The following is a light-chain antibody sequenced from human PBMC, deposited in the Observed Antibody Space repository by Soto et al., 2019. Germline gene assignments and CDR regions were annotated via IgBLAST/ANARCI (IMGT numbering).Light chain of an antibody. CDR2: GAS. J-gene: IGKJ1*01. CDR3: QQYGSSPT. Sequence: EIVLTQSPGTLSLSPGERATLSCRASQSVSSTYLARYQQKPGQAPRLLIYGASSRATGIPDRFSGSGSGTDFTLTISRLEPEDFAVYYCQQYGSSPTFAQGTKVEIK. V-gene: IGKV3-20*01. CDR1: QSVSSTY.